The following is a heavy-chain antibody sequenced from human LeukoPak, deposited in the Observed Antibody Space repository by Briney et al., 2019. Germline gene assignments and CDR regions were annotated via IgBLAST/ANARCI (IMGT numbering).Heavy chain of an antibody. D-gene: IGHD3-22*01. CDR1: GFIFNSYG. CDR2: ISYDGSKG. CDR3: ARGGYYYDSSGYYY. Sequence: GGSLRLSCAASGFIFNSYGIHWVRQAPGKGLEWVAVISYDGSKGYYADSVKGRFTISRDNSKNTLYLQMNSLRAEDTAVYYCARGGYYYDSSGYYYWGQGTLVTVSS. J-gene: IGHJ4*02. V-gene: IGHV3-30*03.